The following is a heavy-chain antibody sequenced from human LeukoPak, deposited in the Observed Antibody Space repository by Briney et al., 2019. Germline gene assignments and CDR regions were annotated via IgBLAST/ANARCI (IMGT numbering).Heavy chain of an antibody. CDR3: ASSSSSLDAFDI. J-gene: IGHJ3*02. Sequence: ASVKVSCKASGYTFTSYGISWVRQAPGQGLEWMGWISAYNGNTNYAQKLQGRVTMTTDTSTSTAYMELRSLRSDDTAVYYCASSSSSLDAFDIWGKGTTVTVSS. CDR2: ISAYNGNT. V-gene: IGHV1-18*01. CDR1: GYTFTSYG. D-gene: IGHD6-13*01.